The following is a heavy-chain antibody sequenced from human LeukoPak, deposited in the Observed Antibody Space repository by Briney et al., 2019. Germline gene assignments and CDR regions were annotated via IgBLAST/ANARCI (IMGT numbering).Heavy chain of an antibody. V-gene: IGHV3-23*01. D-gene: IGHD1-26*01. CDR2: ISGSGGSA. J-gene: IGHJ4*02. Sequence: GGSLRLSCAASGFTFSTYVMSWVRQAPGKGLESVSSISGSGGSADYADSVKGRITISRDNSRDTLYLQMNGLRAEDTAVYYCAKGEVGATKLRDYWGQGILVTVSS. CDR1: GFTFSTYV. CDR3: AKGEVGATKLRDY.